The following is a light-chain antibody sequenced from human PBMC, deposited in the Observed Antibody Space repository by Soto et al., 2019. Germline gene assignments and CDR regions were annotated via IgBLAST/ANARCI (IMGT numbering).Light chain of an antibody. Sequence: QSVLSQPPSASGSPGQSVTISCTATSSDVGDYDYVSWYQQHPGKAPKLMIYEVTKRPSGVPDRFSGSKSGYTASLTVSVLRAEDEADYYCSSYGGSNNYVFGTGTKLTVL. CDR2: EVT. CDR3: SSYGGSNNYV. J-gene: IGLJ1*01. CDR1: SSDVGDYDY. V-gene: IGLV2-8*01.